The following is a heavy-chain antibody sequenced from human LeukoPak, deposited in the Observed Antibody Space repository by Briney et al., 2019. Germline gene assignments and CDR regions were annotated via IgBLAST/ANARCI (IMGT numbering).Heavy chain of an antibody. D-gene: IGHD3-22*01. V-gene: IGHV4-30-4*01. CDR3: VKQWLRNAFDL. J-gene: IGHJ3*01. CDR2: IYDGGNT. Sequence: SQTLSLTCSVSGASISSGDYYWSWIRQPPGKGLEWIGYIYDGGNTYYNPSLKSRVTISVGTSKNQFSLRLKSVTAADTAVYYCVKQWLRNAFDLWGQGTMVTVSS. CDR1: GASISSGDYY.